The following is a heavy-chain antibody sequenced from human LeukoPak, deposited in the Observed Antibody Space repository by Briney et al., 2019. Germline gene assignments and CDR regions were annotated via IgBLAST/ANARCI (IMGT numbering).Heavy chain of an antibody. CDR2: ISGSGGST. CDR3: AKDFTIFGVVMIDAFDI. J-gene: IGHJ3*02. V-gene: IGHV3-23*01. D-gene: IGHD3-3*01. CDR1: EFNVSSKY. Sequence: GGSLRLSCAASEFNVSSKYMSWVRQAPGKGLEWVSAISGSGGSTYYADSVKGRFTISRDNSKNTLYLQMNSLRAEDTAVYYCAKDFTIFGVVMIDAFDIWGQGTMVTVSS.